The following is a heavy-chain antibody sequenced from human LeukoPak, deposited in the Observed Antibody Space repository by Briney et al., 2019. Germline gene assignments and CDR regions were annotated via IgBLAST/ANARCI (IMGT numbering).Heavy chain of an antibody. CDR3: ARDSIAARLGY. Sequence: ASVKISCKASGGTFSSYAISWVRQAPGQGLEWMGWISAYNGNTNYAQKLQGRVTMTTDTSTSTAYMELRSLRSDDTAVYYCARDSIAARLGYWGQGTLVTVSS. D-gene: IGHD6-6*01. CDR2: ISAYNGNT. V-gene: IGHV1-18*01. J-gene: IGHJ4*02. CDR1: GGTFSSYA.